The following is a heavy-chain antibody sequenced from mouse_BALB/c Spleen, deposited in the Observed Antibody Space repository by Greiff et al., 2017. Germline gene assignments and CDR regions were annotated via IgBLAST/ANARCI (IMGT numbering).Heavy chain of an antibody. Sequence: VKLMESDAELVKPGASVKISCKASGYTFTDHAIHWVKQKPEQGLEWIGYISPGNGDIKYNEKFKGKATLTADKSSSTAYMQLNSLTSEDSAVYFCYGTPPWFAYWGQGTLVTVSA. CDR2: ISPGNGDI. J-gene: IGHJ3*01. D-gene: IGHD1-1*01. V-gene: IGHV1S53*02. CDR3: YGTPPWFAY. CDR1: GYTFTDHA.